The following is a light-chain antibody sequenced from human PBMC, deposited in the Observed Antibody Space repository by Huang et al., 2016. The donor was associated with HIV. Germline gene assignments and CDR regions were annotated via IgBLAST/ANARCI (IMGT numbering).Light chain of an antibody. CDR1: PSVSSY. CDR3: QQRRNWLT. J-gene: IGKJ4*01. Sequence: EIVLTQSPATLSFSPGERPTLSCRATPSVSSYLAWYQHKPGQAPRLLIYDSSIRARGIPGGCRGSCSGADFTRISSSLEDEDFAVYYSQQRRNWLTFGGGTKVEIK. V-gene: IGKV3-11*01. CDR2: DSS.